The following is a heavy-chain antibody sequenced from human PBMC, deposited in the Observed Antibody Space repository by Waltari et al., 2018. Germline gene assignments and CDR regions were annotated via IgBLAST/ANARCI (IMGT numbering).Heavy chain of an antibody. D-gene: IGHD6-19*01. CDR1: GYTFTSYA. J-gene: IGHJ6*02. Sequence: QVQLVQSGAEVKKPGASVKVSCKASGYTFTSYAMHWVHQAPGQRLEWMGWINAGNGNTKYSQKFQGRVTITRDTSASTAYMELSSLRSEDTAVYYCARDPGSGWFQTYYYYGMDVWGQGTTVTVSS. V-gene: IGHV1-3*01. CDR3: ARDPGSGWFQTYYYYGMDV. CDR2: INAGNGNT.